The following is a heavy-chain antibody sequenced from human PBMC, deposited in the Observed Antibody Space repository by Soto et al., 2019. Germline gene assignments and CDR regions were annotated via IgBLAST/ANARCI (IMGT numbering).Heavy chain of an antibody. CDR2: ISAYNGNT. V-gene: IGHV1-18*01. D-gene: IGHD2-15*01. CDR3: ARDYVVVVRNYYYGMDV. CDR1: GYTFTSYG. Sequence: QVQLVQSGAEVKKPGASVKVSCKASGYTFTSYGISWVRQAPGQGLEWMGWISAYNGNTNYAQKLQGRVTMTTDTSTLSAYMELRSLRSDDTAVYYCARDYVVVVRNYYYGMDVWGQGTTVTVSS. J-gene: IGHJ6*02.